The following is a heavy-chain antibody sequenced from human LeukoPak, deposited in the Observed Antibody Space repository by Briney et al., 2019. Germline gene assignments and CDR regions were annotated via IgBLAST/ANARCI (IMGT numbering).Heavy chain of an antibody. CDR3: AKGGIVVVPAAQGHFQH. J-gene: IGHJ1*01. Sequence: GSLRLSCAASGFTFSSYAMSWVRQAPGKGLEWVSAIIGSGGSTYYADSVKGRFTISRDNSKNTLYLQMNSLRAEDTAVYYCAKGGIVVVPAAQGHFQHWGQGTLVTVSS. CDR1: GFTFSSYA. D-gene: IGHD2-2*01. V-gene: IGHV3-23*01. CDR2: IIGSGGST.